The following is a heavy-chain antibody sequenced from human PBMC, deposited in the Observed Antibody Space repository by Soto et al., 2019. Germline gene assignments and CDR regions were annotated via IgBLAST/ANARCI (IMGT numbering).Heavy chain of an antibody. J-gene: IGHJ4*02. Sequence: PSETLSLTCTVSGGSISSSSYYWGWIRQPPGKGLEWIGSIYYSGSTYYNPSLKSRVTISVDTSKNQFSLKLSSVTAADTAVYYCARDKITGLFDYWRQGTLVTVSS. CDR2: IYYSGST. CDR3: ARDKITGLFDY. D-gene: IGHD2-8*02. V-gene: IGHV4-39*02. CDR1: GGSISSSSYY.